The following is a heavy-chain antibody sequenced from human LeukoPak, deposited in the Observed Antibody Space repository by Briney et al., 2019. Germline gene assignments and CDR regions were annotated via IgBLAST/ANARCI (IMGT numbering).Heavy chain of an antibody. J-gene: IGHJ6*03. CDR3: ARSMTTVTTGQPVYYYYYMDV. D-gene: IGHD4-11*01. V-gene: IGHV3-21*01. CDR2: ISTSGSYI. Sequence: GGSLRLSCAASGFTFSSYNMNWVRQAPGKGLEWVSFISTSGSYIYDADSVKGRFTISRDNAKNSLYLQMSSLRAEDTAVYYCARSMTTVTTGQPVYYYYYMDVWGKGTTVTVSS. CDR1: GFTFSSYN.